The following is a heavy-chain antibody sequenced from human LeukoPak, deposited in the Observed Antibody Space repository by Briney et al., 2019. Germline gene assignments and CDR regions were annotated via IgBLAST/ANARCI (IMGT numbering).Heavy chain of an antibody. Sequence: SETLSLTCTVSGGSISSYYWSWIRQPPGKGLEWIGYIYYSGSTNYNPSLKSRVTISVDTSKNQFSLKLSSVTAADTAVYYCARHFSSIVGATGLDYWGQGTLVTVSS. CDR2: IYYSGST. D-gene: IGHD1-26*01. J-gene: IGHJ4*02. V-gene: IGHV4-59*08. CDR1: GGSISSYY. CDR3: ARHFSSIVGATGLDY.